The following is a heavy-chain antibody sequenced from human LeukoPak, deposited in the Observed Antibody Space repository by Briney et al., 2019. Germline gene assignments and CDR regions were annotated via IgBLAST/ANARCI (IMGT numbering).Heavy chain of an antibody. V-gene: IGHV1-8*01. CDR2: MNPNSGIT. CDR1: GYTFTSYD. J-gene: IGHJ4*02. Sequence: ASVKVSCKASGYTFTSYDINWVRQATGQGLEWMGWMNPNSGITGYAQKFQGRVTMTRNTSISTAYMELSSLRSEDTAVYYCARGHSSSYHPDYWGQGTLVTVSS. D-gene: IGHD6-13*01. CDR3: ARGHSSSYHPDY.